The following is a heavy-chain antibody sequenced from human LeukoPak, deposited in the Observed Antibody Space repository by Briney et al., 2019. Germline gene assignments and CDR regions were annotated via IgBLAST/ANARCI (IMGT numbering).Heavy chain of an antibody. Sequence: SETLSLTCTVSGGSISSYYWSWIRQPPGKGLEWIGYIYYSGSTNYNPSLKSRVTISVDTSKNQFSLKLSSVTAADTAVYYCARGGGGNSIYYYYMDVWGQGTTVTVSS. J-gene: IGHJ6*03. CDR1: GGSISSYY. V-gene: IGHV4-59*01. D-gene: IGHD4-23*01. CDR3: ARGGGGNSIYYYYMDV. CDR2: IYYSGST.